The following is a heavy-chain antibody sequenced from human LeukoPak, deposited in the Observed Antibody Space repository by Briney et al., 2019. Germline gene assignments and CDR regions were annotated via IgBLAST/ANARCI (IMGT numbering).Heavy chain of an antibody. V-gene: IGHV1-8*03. CDR2: MNPNSGNT. D-gene: IGHD6-19*01. CDR3: GRGSSYSSGWADAFDI. CDR1: GYTFTSYD. Sequence: SVKVSSTASGYTFTSYDINWVRQATGPGLEWMGWMNPNSGNTGYAQKFQARVTITSNTSISTAYMELSSLRSEDTAVYSCGRGSSYSSGWADAFDIWGQGTMVTVSS. J-gene: IGHJ3*02.